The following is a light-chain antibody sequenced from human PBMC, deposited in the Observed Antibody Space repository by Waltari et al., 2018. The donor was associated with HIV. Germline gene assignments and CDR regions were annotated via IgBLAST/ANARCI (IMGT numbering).Light chain of an antibody. J-gene: IGLJ1*01. CDR3: CSYAGIWGV. CDR1: SSDVGAYNY. V-gene: IGLV2-11*01. CDR2: GVN. Sequence: QSALTQPRSVSGPPGQSVTISCTGTSSDVGAYNYVSWYQQHPGKAPKLMLYGVNKSPSGVPDLFSGSKAGNTASLNISGLQAEDESDYYCCSYAGIWGVFGTGTKVTVL.